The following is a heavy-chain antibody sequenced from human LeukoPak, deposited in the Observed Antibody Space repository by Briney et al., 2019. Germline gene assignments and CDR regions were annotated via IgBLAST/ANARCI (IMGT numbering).Heavy chain of an antibody. CDR2: VYATGTT. V-gene: IGHV4-59*01. CDR1: SGSITGYY. Sequence: PSETLSLTCTVSSGSITGYYWSWIRQPPGKGLEWIGYVYATGTTNYNPSLKTRATISVDTSKNQFSLKLSSVTAADTAVYYCARGWGATDFDYWGQGTLVTVSS. CDR3: ARGWGATDFDY. J-gene: IGHJ4*02. D-gene: IGHD1-26*01.